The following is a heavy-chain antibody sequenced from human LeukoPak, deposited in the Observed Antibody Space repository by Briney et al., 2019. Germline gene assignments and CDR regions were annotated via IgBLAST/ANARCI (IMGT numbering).Heavy chain of an antibody. CDR2: ISGSGGST. Sequence: GGSLRLSCAASGFTFSSYAMSWVRQAPGKGLEWVSAISGSGGSTYYADSAKGRFTISRDNSKNTLYLQMGSLRAEDMAVYYCARDIDGSSSAPTFDYWGQGTLVTVSS. V-gene: IGHV3-23*01. CDR1: GFTFSSYA. CDR3: ARDIDGSSSAPTFDY. J-gene: IGHJ4*02. D-gene: IGHD6-6*01.